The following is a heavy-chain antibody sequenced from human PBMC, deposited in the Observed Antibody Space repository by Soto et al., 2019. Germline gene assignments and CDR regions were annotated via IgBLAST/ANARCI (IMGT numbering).Heavy chain of an antibody. D-gene: IGHD3-3*01. V-gene: IGHV3-15*01. CDR3: TTHLHYDFWSPFSSFGAFDI. CDR2: IKSKTDGGTT. CDR1: GFTFSNAW. Sequence: GGSLRLSCAASGFTFSNAWMSWVRQAPGKGLEWVGRIKSKTDGGTTDYAAPVKGRFTISRDDSKNTPYLQMNSLKTEDTAVYYCTTHLHYDFWSPFSSFGAFDIWGQGTMVTVSS. J-gene: IGHJ3*02.